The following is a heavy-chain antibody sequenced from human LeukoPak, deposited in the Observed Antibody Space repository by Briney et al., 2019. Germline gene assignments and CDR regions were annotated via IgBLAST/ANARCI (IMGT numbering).Heavy chain of an antibody. CDR1: GGSISSYY. CDR3: ARGLTVTPLY. Sequence: PETLSLTCSVSGGSISSYYWSWIRQPPGKGLEWIGYIYYNRNTNYNPPLKSRVTISIDTTKKQFSLKLRSVIAADTAVYYCARGLTVTPLYWGQGTLVTVSS. CDR2: IYYNRNT. J-gene: IGHJ4*02. D-gene: IGHD4-17*01. V-gene: IGHV4-59*01.